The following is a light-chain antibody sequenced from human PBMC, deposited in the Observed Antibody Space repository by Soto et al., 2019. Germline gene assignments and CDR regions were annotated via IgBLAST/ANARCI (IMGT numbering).Light chain of an antibody. CDR3: CSDAGSRV. V-gene: IGLV2-23*01. Sequence: QSVLTQPASVSGSPGQSITISCTGTSSDVGSYNLVSWYQQHPGKAPKLMIYEGSKRPSGVSIRFSGSKSGNTASLTISGLQAEDEADYYCCSDAGSRVFGGGTKLTVL. CDR1: SSDVGSYNL. J-gene: IGLJ3*02. CDR2: EGS.